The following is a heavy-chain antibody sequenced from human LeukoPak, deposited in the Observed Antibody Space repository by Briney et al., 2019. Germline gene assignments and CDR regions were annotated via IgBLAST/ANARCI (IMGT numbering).Heavy chain of an antibody. V-gene: IGHV3-48*01. D-gene: IGHD2-2*01. CDR3: ARDQGGDTSY. CDR2: ISSLSGTI. CDR1: GFTFSSYS. J-gene: IGHJ4*02. Sequence: GGSLRLSCEASGFTFSSYSMNWVRQAPGKGLEWVSYISSLSGTINYADSVKGRFTISRDNAKNSLYLQMSSLRAEDTAIYYCARDQGGDTSYWGQGTPVTVSS.